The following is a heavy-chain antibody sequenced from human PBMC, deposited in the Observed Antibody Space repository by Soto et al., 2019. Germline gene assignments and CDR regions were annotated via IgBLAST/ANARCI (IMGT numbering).Heavy chain of an antibody. Sequence: ASVKVSCKASGYTFTSYGISWVRQAPGQGLEWMGWISAYNGNTNYAQKLQGRVTMTADTSTSTAYMELRSLRSDDTAVYYCARDGWAGSILDYYYYGMDGWGQRTTDTVSS. CDR2: ISAYNGNT. CDR3: ARDGWAGSILDYYYYGMDG. V-gene: IGHV1-18*01. J-gene: IGHJ6*02. D-gene: IGHD3-10*01. CDR1: GYTFTSYG.